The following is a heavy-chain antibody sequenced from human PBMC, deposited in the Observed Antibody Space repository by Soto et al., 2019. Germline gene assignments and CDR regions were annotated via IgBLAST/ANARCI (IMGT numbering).Heavy chain of an antibody. CDR3: ARDVGVLMVYAILDY. J-gene: IGHJ4*02. CDR2: ISSSSSTI. Sequence: GGSLRLSCAASGFTFSSYSMNWVRQAPGKGLEWVSYISSSSSTIYYADSVKGRFTISRDNAKNSLYLQMNSLRDEDTAVYYCARDVGVLMVYAILDYWGQGTLVTVSS. CDR1: GFTFSSYS. D-gene: IGHD2-8*01. V-gene: IGHV3-48*02.